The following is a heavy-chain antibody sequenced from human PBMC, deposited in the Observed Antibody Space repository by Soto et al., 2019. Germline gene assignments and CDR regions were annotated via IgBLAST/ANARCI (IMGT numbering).Heavy chain of an antibody. J-gene: IGHJ6*03. D-gene: IGHD2-8*01. CDR2: ITPSGGNT. CDR3: AGRCCPNGVCYTNFYYYMDI. CDR1: GFSFSTYA. Sequence: EVQLLESGGGLVQPGGSLRLSCAASGFSFSTYAMTWVRQAPGKGLEWVSTITPSGGNTYYADSVKVRFTITRDNSENTLFLHMNSLRAEDTAVYYCAGRCCPNGVCYTNFYYYMDIWGEGTSVTVSS. V-gene: IGHV3-23*01.